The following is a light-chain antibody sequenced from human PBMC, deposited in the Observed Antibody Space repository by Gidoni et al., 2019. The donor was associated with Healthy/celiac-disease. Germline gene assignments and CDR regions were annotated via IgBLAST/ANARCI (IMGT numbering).Light chain of an antibody. Sequence: DIQIPQSPSTLSASVGDRVTITCRASQSISSWLAWYQQKPGKAPKLLIYKASSLESGVPSRFSGSGSGTEFTLTISSLQPDDFATYYCQQYNSYPVTFXXXTKLEIK. V-gene: IGKV1-5*03. CDR2: KAS. CDR1: QSISSW. J-gene: IGKJ2*01. CDR3: QQYNSYPVT.